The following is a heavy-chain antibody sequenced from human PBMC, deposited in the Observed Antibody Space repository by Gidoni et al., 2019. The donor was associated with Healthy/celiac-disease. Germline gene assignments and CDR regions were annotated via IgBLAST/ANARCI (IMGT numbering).Heavy chain of an antibody. D-gene: IGHD2-15*01. J-gene: IGHJ4*02. Sequence: VSAISGSGGSTYYADSVKGRFTISRDNSKNTLYLQMNSLRAEDTAVYYCAKDSAGAFDYWGQGTLVTVSS. CDR3: AKDSAGAFDY. V-gene: IGHV3-23*01. CDR2: ISGSGGST.